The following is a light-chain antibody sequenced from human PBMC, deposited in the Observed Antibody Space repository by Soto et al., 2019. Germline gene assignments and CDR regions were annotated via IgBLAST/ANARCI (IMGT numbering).Light chain of an antibody. CDR3: HQRSNWPPT. CDR2: DAS. Sequence: IVLTQSPATLSLSPGERATLSCRASQSVSSYLAWYHQKPGQAPGLLIYDASNRATGIPARFSGSGTGTDFTLAISSLEPEDFAVYYCHQRSNWPPTFGQGTRLAIK. V-gene: IGKV3-11*01. J-gene: IGKJ5*01. CDR1: QSVSSY.